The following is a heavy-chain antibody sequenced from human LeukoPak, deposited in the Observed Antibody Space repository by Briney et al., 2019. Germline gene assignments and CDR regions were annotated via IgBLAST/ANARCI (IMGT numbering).Heavy chain of an antibody. J-gene: IGHJ4*02. CDR3: AKDGGPGYSSGWYDY. V-gene: IGHV3-23*01. D-gene: IGHD6-19*01. CDR2: ISGSGGST. Sequence: GGSLRLSCAASGFTFSSYAMSWVRQAPGKGLEWVSAISGSGGSTYYADSVKGRFTISRDNSKNTLYLQMNSLRAEDTAVYYCAKDGGPGYSSGWYDYWGQGTLVTVSS. CDR1: GFTFSSYA.